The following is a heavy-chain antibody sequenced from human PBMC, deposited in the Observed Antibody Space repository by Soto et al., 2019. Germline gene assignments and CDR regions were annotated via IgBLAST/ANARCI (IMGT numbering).Heavy chain of an antibody. CDR2: IYPGDSDT. CDR3: ARMPAYNWNLYYYMDV. D-gene: IGHD1-20*01. CDR1: GYSFTSYW. J-gene: IGHJ6*03. V-gene: IGHV5-51*01. Sequence: GESLKISCKGSGYSFTSYWIGWVRQMPGKGLEWMGIIYPGDSDTRYSPSFQGQVTISADKSISTAYLQWSSLKASDTAMYYCARMPAYNWNLYYYMDVWGKGTTVTVSS.